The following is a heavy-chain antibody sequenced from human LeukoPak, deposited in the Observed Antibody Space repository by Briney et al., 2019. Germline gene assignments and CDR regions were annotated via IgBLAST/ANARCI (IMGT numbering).Heavy chain of an antibody. CDR3: AKDMADSSGYYLGSYFDY. CDR2: ISWNSGSI. D-gene: IGHD3-22*01. CDR1: GFTFDDYA. V-gene: IGHV3-9*01. Sequence: GRSLRLSCAASGFTFDDYAMPWVRQAPGKGLEWVSGISWNSGSIGYADSVKGRFTISRDNAKNSLYLQMNSLRAEDTALYYCAKDMADSSGYYLGSYFDYWGQGTLVTVSS. J-gene: IGHJ4*02.